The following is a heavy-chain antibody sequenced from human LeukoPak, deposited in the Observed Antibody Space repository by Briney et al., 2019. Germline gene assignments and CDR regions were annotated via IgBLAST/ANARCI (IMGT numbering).Heavy chain of an antibody. CDR1: GFTFSSYS. D-gene: IGHD2-8*01. CDR3: ARDTCTNGVCYAEYYFDY. J-gene: IGHJ4*02. Sequence: GGSLRLSCAASGFTFSSYSMNWVRQAPGKGLEWVSSISSSSSYIYYADSVKGRFTISRDNAKNSLYLQMNSLRAEDTAVYYCARDTCTNGVCYAEYYFDYWGQGTLVTVSS. V-gene: IGHV3-21*01. CDR2: ISSSSSYI.